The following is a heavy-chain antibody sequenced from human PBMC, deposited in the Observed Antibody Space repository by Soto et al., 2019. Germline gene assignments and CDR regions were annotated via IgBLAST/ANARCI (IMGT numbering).Heavy chain of an antibody. Sequence: QVQLVESGGGVVQPGRPLRLSCAASGFSFSSYGMHWVRQAPGKGLEWVSVIWYDGSNKYYTDSVQGRFTISRDNSKNTMSLRLNSLRAEATAIYYCASGTGYYFTTTYSAVCYGMDVWGQGTTVTVSS. CDR3: ASGTGYYFTTTYSAVCYGMDV. V-gene: IGHV3-33*01. J-gene: IGHJ6*02. CDR1: GFSFSSYG. CDR2: IWYDGSNK. D-gene: IGHD2-2*01.